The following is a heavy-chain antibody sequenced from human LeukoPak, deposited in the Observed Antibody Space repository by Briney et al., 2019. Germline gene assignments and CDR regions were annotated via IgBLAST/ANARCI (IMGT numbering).Heavy chain of an antibody. D-gene: IGHD2-21*02. CDR3: AKDLSLPLDY. CDR1: GFTFSSYA. J-gene: IGHJ4*02. Sequence: GGSLRLSCAASGFTFSSYAMHWVRQAPGKGLEWVAVISYDGSNKYYADSVKGRFTISRDNSKNTLYLQMNSLRAEDTAVYYCAKDLSLPLDYWGQGTLVTVSS. V-gene: IGHV3-30-3*01. CDR2: ISYDGSNK.